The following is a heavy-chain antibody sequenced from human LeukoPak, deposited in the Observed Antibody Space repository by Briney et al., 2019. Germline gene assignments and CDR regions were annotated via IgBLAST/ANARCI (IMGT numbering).Heavy chain of an antibody. CDR2: IYHTGST. D-gene: IGHD2/OR15-2a*01. Sequence: SETLSPTCAVSGGSISSINWWSWVRQAPGKGLEWIGEIYHTGSTNYNPSLKSRVTISVDKSKNHFSLNLSSVTAADTAVYYCARRSAPIYEIDYWGQGTLVTVSS. CDR1: GGSISSINW. CDR3: ARRSAPIYEIDY. J-gene: IGHJ4*02. V-gene: IGHV4-4*02.